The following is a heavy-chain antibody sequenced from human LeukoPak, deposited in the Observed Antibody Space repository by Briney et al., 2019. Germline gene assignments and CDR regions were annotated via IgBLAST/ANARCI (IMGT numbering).Heavy chain of an antibody. V-gene: IGHV3-64*01. D-gene: IGHD2/OR15-2a*01. Sequence: GGSLRLSCAASGFTFRSYAMHWVRQAPGKGLEYVSAISSNRGSTYYAISVKGRFTISRENSNNTLYLQKGSRRAEDMAVYYCARAIFPAGDAFDIWGQGTMVTVSS. CDR3: ARAIFPAGDAFDI. J-gene: IGHJ3*02. CDR1: GFTFRSYA. CDR2: ISSNRGST.